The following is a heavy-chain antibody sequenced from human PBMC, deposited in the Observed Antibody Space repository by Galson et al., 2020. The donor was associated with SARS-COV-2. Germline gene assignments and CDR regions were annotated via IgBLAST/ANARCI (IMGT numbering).Heavy chain of an antibody. J-gene: IGHJ6*02. CDR2: IYYSGST. D-gene: IGHD4-17*01. V-gene: IGHV4-59*01. Sequence: SQTLSLTCTVSGGSISSYYWSWIRQPPGKGLEWIGYIYYSGSTNYNPSLRSRVTISVDMSKNQFSLKLSSVTAADTAVYYCARDPAPLYGDNYYYGMDVWGRGTTVTVSS. CDR3: ARDPAPLYGDNYYYGMDV. CDR1: GGSISSYY.